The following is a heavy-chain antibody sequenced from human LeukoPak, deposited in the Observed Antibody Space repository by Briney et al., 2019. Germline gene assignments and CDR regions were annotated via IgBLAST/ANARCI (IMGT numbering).Heavy chain of an antibody. V-gene: IGHV3-53*01. J-gene: IGHJ3*02. Sequence: GGSLRLSCAASGFTVSSNYMSWVRQAPGKGLGWVSIIYSGGSTYYADSVKGRFTISRDNSKNTLYLQMNSLRAEDTAVYYCARDKSSPYAFDIWGQGTMVTVSS. CDR1: GFTVSSNY. CDR2: IYSGGST. CDR3: ARDKSSPYAFDI.